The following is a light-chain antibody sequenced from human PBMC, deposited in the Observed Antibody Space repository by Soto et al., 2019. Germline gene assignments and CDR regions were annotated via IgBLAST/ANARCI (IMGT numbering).Light chain of an antibody. CDR3: SSYTSSSSVV. CDR2: DVS. V-gene: IGLV2-14*01. CDR1: SSDVCGYNY. Sequence: QSALTQPASVSGSPGQSITISCTGTSSDVCGYNYVSWYQQHPGKAPKLMIYDVSTRPSGVSNRFSGSKSGNTASLTISGLQAEDEADYYCSSYTSSSSVVFGGGTKLTVL. J-gene: IGLJ2*01.